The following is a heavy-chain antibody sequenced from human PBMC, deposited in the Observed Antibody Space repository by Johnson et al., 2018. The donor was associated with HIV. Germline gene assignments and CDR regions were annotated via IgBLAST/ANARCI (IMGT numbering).Heavy chain of an antibody. J-gene: IGHJ3*02. CDR3: ARDTVTGSPAFDI. CDR1: GFTFSSYA. D-gene: IGHD1-20*01. CDR2: ISYDGSNK. Sequence: QVQLVESGGGAVQPGRSLRLSCAASGFTFSSYAMHWVRQAPGKGLEWVAVISYDGSNKYYADSVKGRFTISRDNSKNTLYLQMNSLRAEDTAVYYCARDTVTGSPAFDIWGQGTMVTVSS. V-gene: IGHV3-30*04.